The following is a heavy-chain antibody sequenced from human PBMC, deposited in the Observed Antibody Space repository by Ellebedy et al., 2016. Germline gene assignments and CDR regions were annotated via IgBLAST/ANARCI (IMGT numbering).Heavy chain of an antibody. CDR3: VPSGYDSFDY. CDR1: GFTFSGSA. D-gene: IGHD5-12*01. J-gene: IGHJ4*02. V-gene: IGHV3-73*01. Sequence: GESLKISCAASGFTFSGSAMHWVRQASGKGLEWVGRIRSKANNYATAYAASVKGRFTISRGDSKNTAYLQMNSLKTEDTAVYYCVPSGYDSFDYWGQGTLVTVSS. CDR2: IRSKANNYAT.